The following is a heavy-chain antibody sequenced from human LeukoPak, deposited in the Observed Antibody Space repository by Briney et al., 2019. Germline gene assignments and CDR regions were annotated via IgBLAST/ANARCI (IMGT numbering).Heavy chain of an antibody. D-gene: IGHD5-18*01. Sequence: PSETLSLTCTVSGYSISSGYYWGWIRQPPGKGLEWIGSIYHSGSTYYNPSLKSRVTISVDTSKNQFSLKLSSVTAADTAVYYCARVMISAMVEYYFDYWGQGTLATVSS. CDR3: ARVMISAMVEYYFDY. V-gene: IGHV4-38-2*02. CDR1: GYSISSGYY. CDR2: IYHSGST. J-gene: IGHJ4*02.